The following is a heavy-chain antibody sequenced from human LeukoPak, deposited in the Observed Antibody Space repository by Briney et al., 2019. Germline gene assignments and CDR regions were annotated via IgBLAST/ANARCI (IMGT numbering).Heavy chain of an antibody. CDR1: GYTFTSYG. V-gene: IGHV1-18*01. J-gene: IGHJ4*02. CDR3: ARGYYYDSSGYYYDY. CDR2: ISAYNGNT. Sequence: ASVKVSCKASGYTFTSYGISWVRQAPGQGLEWMGWISAYNGNTNCAQKLQGRVTMTTDTSTSTAYMELRSLRSDDTAVYYCARGYYYDSSGYYYDYWGQGTLVTVSS. D-gene: IGHD3-22*01.